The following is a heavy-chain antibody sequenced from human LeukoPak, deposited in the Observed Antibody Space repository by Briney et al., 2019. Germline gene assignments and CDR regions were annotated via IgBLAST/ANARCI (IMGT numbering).Heavy chain of an antibody. CDR1: GYTFTGYY. Sequence: ASVKVSCKASGYTFTGYYMHWVRQAPGQGLEWMGRINPNSGGTNYAQKFQGRVTMTRDTSISTAYMEVSRLRSDDTAVYYCASSICSGGSCYLYYWGQGTLVTVSS. CDR3: ASSICSGGSCYLYY. CDR2: INPNSGGT. V-gene: IGHV1-2*06. D-gene: IGHD2-15*01. J-gene: IGHJ4*02.